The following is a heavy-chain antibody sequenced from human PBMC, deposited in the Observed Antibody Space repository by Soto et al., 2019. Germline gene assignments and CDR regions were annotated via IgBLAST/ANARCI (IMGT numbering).Heavy chain of an antibody. J-gene: IGHJ3*02. Sequence: SQALSLTCAISGDSVSSNSAAWNWIRQSPSRGLEWLGRTYYRSKWYNDYAVSVKSRININPDTSKNQFSLQLNSVTPEDTAVYYCARAPFDFWSGYYSDAFDIWGQGTMVTVSS. D-gene: IGHD3-3*01. V-gene: IGHV6-1*01. CDR1: GDSVSSNSAA. CDR3: ARAPFDFWSGYYSDAFDI. CDR2: TYYRSKWYN.